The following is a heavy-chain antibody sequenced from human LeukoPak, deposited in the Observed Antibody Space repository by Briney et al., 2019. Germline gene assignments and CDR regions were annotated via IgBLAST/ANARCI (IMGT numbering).Heavy chain of an antibody. V-gene: IGHV3-30*02. Sequence: PGGSLRLSCAASGFTFSSYGMHWVRQAPGKGLEWVAFIRYDGSNKYYADSVKGRFTISRDNSKNTVYLQMNSLRAEDTAVYYCAKDAPVTRAWPYYMDVWGKGTTVTISS. D-gene: IGHD4-17*01. J-gene: IGHJ6*03. CDR3: AKDAPVTRAWPYYMDV. CDR2: IRYDGSNK. CDR1: GFTFSSYG.